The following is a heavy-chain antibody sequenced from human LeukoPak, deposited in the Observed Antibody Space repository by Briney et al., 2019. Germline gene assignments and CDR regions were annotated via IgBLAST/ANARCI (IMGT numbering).Heavy chain of an antibody. CDR2: IKRKIDGGTT. D-gene: IGHD3-10*01. V-gene: IGHV3-15*01. CDR3: TSNTVPDYYGSGSYYNVI. CDR1: GFTFSNAW. Sequence: AGGSLRLYCAASGFTFSNAWMNWVRQAPGKGLEWVGRIKRKIDGGTTDYAAPVKGRFTISKDDSKNTLYLQMNSLKTEDTAVYYCTSNTVPDYYGSGSYYNVIWGQGTLVTVSS. J-gene: IGHJ4*02.